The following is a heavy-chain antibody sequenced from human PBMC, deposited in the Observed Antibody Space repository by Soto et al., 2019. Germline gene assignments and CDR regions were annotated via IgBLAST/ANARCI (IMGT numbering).Heavy chain of an antibody. Sequence: QVQLVESGGGVVQPGRSLRLSCAASGFTFSSYGMHWVRQAPGKGLEWVAVIWYDGSNKYYADSVKGRFTISRDNSKNTLYLQMNSLSAEDTAVYYCARDLNHDYGDYDPPYGMDVWGQGTTVTVSS. CDR3: ARDLNHDYGDYDPPYGMDV. CDR2: IWYDGSNK. J-gene: IGHJ6*02. D-gene: IGHD4-17*01. V-gene: IGHV3-33*08. CDR1: GFTFSSYG.